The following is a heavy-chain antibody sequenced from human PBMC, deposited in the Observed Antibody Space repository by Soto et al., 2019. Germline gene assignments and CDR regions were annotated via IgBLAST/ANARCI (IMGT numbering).Heavy chain of an antibody. CDR2: INHRGST. V-gene: IGHV4-34*01. CDR3: ARGPAMGYYYYYGMDV. CDR1: GGSFSGYY. J-gene: IGHJ6*02. D-gene: IGHD5-18*01. Sequence: SETLSLTCAVYGGSFSGYYWSWIRQPPGKGLEWIGEINHRGSTNYNPSLKSRVTISVDTSKNQFSLKLSSVTAADTAVYYCARGPAMGYYYYYGMDVWGQGTTVTVSS.